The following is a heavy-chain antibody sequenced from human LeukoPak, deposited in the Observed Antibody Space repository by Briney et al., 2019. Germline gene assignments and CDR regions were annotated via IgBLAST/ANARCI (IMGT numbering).Heavy chain of an antibody. Sequence: GGSLRLSCAASGFSFSSYGMHWVRRAPGKGLEWVAIISYDGSKNSYADSVKGRFTISRDNSKNTLSLQMNSLRTEDTALYYCEKDRSIAANNFDYWGQGTLVTVSS. CDR3: EKDRSIAANNFDY. CDR1: GFSFSSYG. CDR2: ISYDGSKN. V-gene: IGHV3-30*18. D-gene: IGHD6-6*01. J-gene: IGHJ4*02.